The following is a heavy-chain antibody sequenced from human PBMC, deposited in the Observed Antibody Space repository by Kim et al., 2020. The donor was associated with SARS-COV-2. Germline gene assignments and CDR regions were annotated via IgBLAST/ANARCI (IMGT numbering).Heavy chain of an antibody. J-gene: IGHJ4*02. V-gene: IGHV1-69*01. Sequence: NHAQKFPGRVTSTADESTSTAYMELSSLGSEDTAVYYCATSSGSLYYFDYWGQGTLVTVSS. CDR3: ATSSGSLYYFDY. D-gene: IGHD6-19*01.